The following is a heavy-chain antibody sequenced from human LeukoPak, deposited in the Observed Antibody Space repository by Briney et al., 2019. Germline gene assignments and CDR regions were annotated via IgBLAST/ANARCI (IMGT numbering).Heavy chain of an antibody. CDR3: AREARYFDWLLVVTARHYYYYMDV. CDR1: GFTFSSYG. CDR2: INGGGGET. V-gene: IGHV3-7*01. J-gene: IGHJ6*03. D-gene: IGHD3-9*01. Sequence: PGGSLRLSCAASGFTFSSYGMSWVRQAPGKGLEWGSNINGGGGETYYADSVKGRFTISRDNANNPQYLQMNILRAEDTAVYYCAREARYFDWLLVVTARHYYYYMDVWGKGTTVTVSS.